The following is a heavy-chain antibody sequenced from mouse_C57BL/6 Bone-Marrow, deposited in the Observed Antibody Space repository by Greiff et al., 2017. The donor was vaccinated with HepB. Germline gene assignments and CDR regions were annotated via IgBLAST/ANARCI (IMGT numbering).Heavy chain of an antibody. Sequence: QVHVKQPGAELVKPGASVKLSCKASGYTFTSYWMQWVKQRPGQGLEWIGEIDPSDSYTNYNQKFKGKATLTVDTSSSTAYMQLSSLTSEDSAVYYCARGGNYYWGQGTTLTVSS. CDR1: GYTFTSYW. J-gene: IGHJ2*01. CDR3: ARGGNYY. CDR2: IDPSDSYT. V-gene: IGHV1-50*01.